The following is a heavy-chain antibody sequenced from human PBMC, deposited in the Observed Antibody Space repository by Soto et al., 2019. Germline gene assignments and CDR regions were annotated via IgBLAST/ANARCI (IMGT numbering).Heavy chain of an antibody. D-gene: IGHD3-22*01. CDR3: AISRVTMIVVEDFDY. Sequence: GGSLRLSCAASGFTFSSYGMHWVRQAPGKGLEWVAVISYDGSNKYYADSVKGRFTISRDNSKNTLYLQMNSLRAEDTAVYYCAISRVTMIVVEDFDYWGQGTLVTVSS. V-gene: IGHV3-30*03. CDR1: GFTFSSYG. CDR2: ISYDGSNK. J-gene: IGHJ4*02.